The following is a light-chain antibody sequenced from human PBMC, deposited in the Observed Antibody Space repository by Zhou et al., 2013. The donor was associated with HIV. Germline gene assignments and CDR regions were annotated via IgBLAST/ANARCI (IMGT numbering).Light chain of an antibody. Sequence: DIQMTQSPSSLSASVGDRVTITCRASQSISSSLNWYQQKPGKAPKLLIYDASTLETGVPSRFSGSASGTEFTLTISSLHPDDFATYYCQQYNSYSTFGQGTKLEIK. V-gene: IGKV1-5*01. CDR2: DAS. J-gene: IGKJ2*01. CDR3: QQYNSYST. CDR1: QSISSS.